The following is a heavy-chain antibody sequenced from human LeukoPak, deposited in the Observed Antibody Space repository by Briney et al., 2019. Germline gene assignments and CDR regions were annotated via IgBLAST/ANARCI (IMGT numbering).Heavy chain of an antibody. CDR2: MYYSGST. CDR3: ARDRVRGVISHYFDY. Sequence: SETLSLTCSVSGGSISSYYWSWIRQPPGKGLEWIGYMYYSGSTNYNPSLKSRVTISVDTSKNQFSLKLSSVTAADTAVYYCARDRVRGVISHYFDYWGQGTLVTVSS. D-gene: IGHD3-10*01. V-gene: IGHV4-59*01. CDR1: GGSISSYY. J-gene: IGHJ4*02.